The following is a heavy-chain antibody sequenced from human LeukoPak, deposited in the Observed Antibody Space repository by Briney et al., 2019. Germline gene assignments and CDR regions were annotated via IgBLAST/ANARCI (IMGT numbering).Heavy chain of an antibody. CDR1: GFTASTNY. CDR3: ARGFRSVTTWGYFDY. D-gene: IGHD4-17*01. V-gene: IGHV3-66*01. J-gene: IGHJ4*02. Sequence: GGSLRLSCAASGFTASTNYMSWVRQAPGKGLKWVSLIYSGGGTYYADSVKGRFTISRDNSRNTLYLQMNSLRVDDTAVYYCARGFRSVTTWGYFDYWGQGALVTVSS. CDR2: IYSGGGT.